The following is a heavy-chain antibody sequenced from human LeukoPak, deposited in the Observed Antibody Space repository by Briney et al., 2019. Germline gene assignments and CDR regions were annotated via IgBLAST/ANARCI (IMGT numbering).Heavy chain of an antibody. CDR3: AREDCSGGSCYALDY. CDR1: GFTFSTYS. CDR2: ISSASSYI. J-gene: IGHJ4*02. D-gene: IGHD2-15*01. Sequence: GGSLRLSCAASGFTFSTYSMNWVRQAPGKGLEWVSSISSASSYIYYADSLKGRFTISRDNAKNSLYLQINSLRAEDTAVYYCAREDCSGGSCYALDYWGQGTLVTVSS. V-gene: IGHV3-21*01.